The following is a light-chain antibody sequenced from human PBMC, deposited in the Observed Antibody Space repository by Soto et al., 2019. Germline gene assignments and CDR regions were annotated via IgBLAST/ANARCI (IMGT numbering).Light chain of an antibody. J-gene: IGLJ2*01. Sequence: QSALTQPASVSGSPGQSITISCTGSSSDVGGYDYVSWYQQHPGKGPKLMIYEVTNRPSGVSSRFSGSKSGNTASLTISGLQPEDEADYYCASYTSSAARVFGGGTKLTVL. CDR3: ASYTSSAARV. CDR2: EVT. V-gene: IGLV2-14*01. CDR1: SSDVGGYDY.